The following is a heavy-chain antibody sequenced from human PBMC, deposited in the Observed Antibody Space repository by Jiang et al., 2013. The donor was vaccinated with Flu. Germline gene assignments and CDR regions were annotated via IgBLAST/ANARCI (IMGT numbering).Heavy chain of an antibody. J-gene: IGHJ3*02. V-gene: IGHV4-39*01. CDR2: IYYSGST. D-gene: IGHD6-13*01. CDR3: ALTADGYSSWNDAFDI. CDR1: GGSISSSSYY. Sequence: LLKPSETLSLTCTVSGGSISSSSYYWGWIRQPPGKGLEWIGSIYYSGSTYYNPSLKSRVTISVDTSKNQFSLKLSSVTAADTAVYYCALTADGYSSWNDAFDIWGQGTMVTVSS.